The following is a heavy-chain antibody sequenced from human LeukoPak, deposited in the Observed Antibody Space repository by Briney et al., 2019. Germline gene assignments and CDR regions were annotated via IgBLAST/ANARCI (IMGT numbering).Heavy chain of an antibody. CDR1: GFIFRDYG. J-gene: IGHJ4*02. CDR2: IRYDGS. V-gene: IGHV3-30*02. Sequence: PGGSLRLSCAASGFIFRDYGMHWVRQAPGKGLEWVACIRYDGSKYADSVKGRFTISRDDSNNMAYLQMDSLKNEDKAVYYCTREDWDFDSWGQGTPVSVSS. CDR3: TREDWDFDS. D-gene: IGHD3/OR15-3a*01.